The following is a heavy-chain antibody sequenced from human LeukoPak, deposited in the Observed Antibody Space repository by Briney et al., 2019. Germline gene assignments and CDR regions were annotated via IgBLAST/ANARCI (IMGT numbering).Heavy chain of an antibody. J-gene: IGHJ4*02. Sequence: GGSLRLSCVASGFTFSSSWMSWVRQAPGKGLEWVANIKQDGSEKYYVDSVKGRFTISRDNAKNSLYLQMNSLRAEDTAVYYCARDRVWTVLYWGQGALVSVSS. D-gene: IGHD6-13*01. V-gene: IGHV3-7*01. CDR3: ARDRVWTVLY. CDR2: IKQDGSEK. CDR1: GFTFSSSW.